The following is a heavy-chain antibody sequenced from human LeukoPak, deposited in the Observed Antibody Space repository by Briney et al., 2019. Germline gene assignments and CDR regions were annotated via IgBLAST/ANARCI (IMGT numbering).Heavy chain of an antibody. J-gene: IGHJ5*02. CDR1: GYTFTSYG. D-gene: IGHD3-3*01. Sequence: GASVKVSCKASGYTFTSYGINWVRQATGQGLEWMGWMNPNSGNTGYAQKIQGRVTMTRNTSISTAYMELRSLRSDDTAVYYCARDNGYYDFWSGYYPGTGTNWFDPWGQGTLVTVSS. CDR2: MNPNSGNT. V-gene: IGHV1-8*01. CDR3: ARDNGYYDFWSGYYPGTGTNWFDP.